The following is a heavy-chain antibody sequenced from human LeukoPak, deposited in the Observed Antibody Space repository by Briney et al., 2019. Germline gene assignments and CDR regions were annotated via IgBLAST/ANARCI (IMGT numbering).Heavy chain of an antibody. CDR1: GGSFSGYY. J-gene: IGHJ6*02. CDR2: INRSGST. CDR3: ARVTYYYYGMDV. Sequence: SENLSLTCAVYGGSFSGYYWSWIRQPPGKGLEWIGEINRSGSTNYNPSLKSRVTISVDTSKNQFSLKLSSVTAADTAVYYCARVTYYYYGMDVWGQGTTVTVSS. V-gene: IGHV4-34*01.